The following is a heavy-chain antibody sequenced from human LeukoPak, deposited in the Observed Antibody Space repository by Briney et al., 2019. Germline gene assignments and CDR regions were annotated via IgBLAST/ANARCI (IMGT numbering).Heavy chain of an antibody. D-gene: IGHD5-24*01. V-gene: IGHV4-4*07. J-gene: IGHJ3*02. CDR1: GGSISSYY. CDR3: ARVSDGYKVVGAFDI. CDR2: IYTSGST. Sequence: NPSETLSLTCNVSGGSISSYYWTWIRQPAGKGLEWIGRIYTSGSTNYNPSLKSRVTMSVDTSKNQFSLKLSSVTAADTAVYYCARVSDGYKVVGAFDIWGQGTMVTVSS.